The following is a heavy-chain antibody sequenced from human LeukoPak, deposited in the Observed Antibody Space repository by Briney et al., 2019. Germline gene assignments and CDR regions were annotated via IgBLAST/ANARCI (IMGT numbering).Heavy chain of an antibody. CDR3: ASEGGYSYGPIFDY. CDR1: GFTFSNYR. J-gene: IGHJ4*02. D-gene: IGHD5-18*01. V-gene: IGHV3-7*01. CDR2: IKQDGSEK. Sequence: PGGSLRLSCAASGFTFSNYRMSWVRQAPGKGLEWVANIKQDGSEKYYVDSVKGRFTISRDNAKNSLYLQMNSLRAEDTAVYYCASEGGYSYGPIFDYWGQGTLVTVSS.